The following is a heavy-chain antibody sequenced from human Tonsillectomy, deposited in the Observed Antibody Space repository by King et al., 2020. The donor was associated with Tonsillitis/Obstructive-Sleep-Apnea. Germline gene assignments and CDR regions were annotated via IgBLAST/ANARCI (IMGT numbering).Heavy chain of an antibody. Sequence: QLQESGPGLVKPSKTLSLTCTVYGGSISSSSYYWAWIRQPPGKGLEWIGSMYSSGTTYNNPSLQSRVTMSVDTSRNQFSLKLSSVTAADTAVFYCAPMTYFDSRGNDFDYWARGTLSPSPQ. CDR3: APMTYFDSRGNDFDY. V-gene: IGHV4-39*01. J-gene: IGHJ4*02. D-gene: IGHD3-22*01. CDR1: GGSISSSSYY. CDR2: MYSSGTT.